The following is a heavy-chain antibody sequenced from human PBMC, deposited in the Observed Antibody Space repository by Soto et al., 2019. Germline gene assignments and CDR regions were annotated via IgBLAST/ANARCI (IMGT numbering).Heavy chain of an antibody. CDR1: GGTFSSYA. Sequence: ASVKVSCKASGGTFSSYAISWVRQAPGQGLEWMGGIIPIFGTANYAQKFQGRVTITADESTSTAYMELSSLRSEDTAVYYCARGTIAAAGTGYYYYYGMDVWGQGTTVTVSS. D-gene: IGHD6-13*01. V-gene: IGHV1-69*13. J-gene: IGHJ6*02. CDR3: ARGTIAAAGTGYYYYYGMDV. CDR2: IIPIFGTA.